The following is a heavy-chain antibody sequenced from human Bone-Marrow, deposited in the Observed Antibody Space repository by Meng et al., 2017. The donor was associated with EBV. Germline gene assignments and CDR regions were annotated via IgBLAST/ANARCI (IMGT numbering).Heavy chain of an antibody. CDR1: VDSSSSFYY. V-gene: IGHV4-39*01. D-gene: IGHD6-19*01. CDR2: VHYTGST. J-gene: IGHJ5*02. Sequence: PQLGASGPGQVKPAETLPLTCTVSVDSSSSFYYWVWIRQPPGRRLEWIGSVHYTGSTYYSPSLKSRVTVSVDTSKNQFSLRLTSVTAADTAVYYCARPFPSWQSPRLDPFGAWGQGTLVTVSS. CDR3: ARPFPSWQSPRLDPFGA.